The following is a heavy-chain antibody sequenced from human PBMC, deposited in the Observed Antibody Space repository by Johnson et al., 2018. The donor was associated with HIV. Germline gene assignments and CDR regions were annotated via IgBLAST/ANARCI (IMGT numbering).Heavy chain of an antibody. CDR1: GFTFSSYW. CDR3: ASTGSGSDDAFDI. Sequence: QVQLVESGGGLVKPGGSLRLSCAASGFTFSSYWMSWVRQTPGKGLEWVSYISSSGGTIYYADSVKGRFSISRDNAKNSLYLQMNSLRAEDTAVYFCASTGSGSDDAFDIWGQGTMVTVAS. J-gene: IGHJ3*02. CDR2: ISSSGGTI. D-gene: IGHD3-10*01. V-gene: IGHV3-11*04.